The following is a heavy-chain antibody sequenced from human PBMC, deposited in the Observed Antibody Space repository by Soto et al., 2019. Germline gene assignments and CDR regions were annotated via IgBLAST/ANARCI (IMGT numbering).Heavy chain of an antibody. D-gene: IGHD6-13*01. CDR3: VLTAAADLGDWFDP. V-gene: IGHV1-8*01. CDR2: MNPNSGNT. Sequence: ASVKVSCKASGYTFTSYDINWVRQATGQGLEWMGWMNPNSGNTGYAQKFQGRVTMTRNTSISTAYMELSSLRSEDTAVYYCVLTAAADLGDWFDPWGQGTLVTVSS. J-gene: IGHJ5*02. CDR1: GYTFTSYD.